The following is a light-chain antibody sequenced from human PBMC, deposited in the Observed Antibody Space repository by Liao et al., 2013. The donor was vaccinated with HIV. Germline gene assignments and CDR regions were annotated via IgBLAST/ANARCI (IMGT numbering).Light chain of an antibody. J-gene: IGLJ1*01. CDR2: QNT. V-gene: IGLV3-1*01. Sequence: SYELTQPPSVSVSPGQTASITCSGRTLGDKYVCWYQQRPGQSPVLVMYQNTKRPSGIPERFSGSNSGNTATLSISGTQAIDEADYFCQAWDFNTNYVFGAGTKVSVL. CDR3: QAWDFNTNYV. CDR1: TLGDKY.